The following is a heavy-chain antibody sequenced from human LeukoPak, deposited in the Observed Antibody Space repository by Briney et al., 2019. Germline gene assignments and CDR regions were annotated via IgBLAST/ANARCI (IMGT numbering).Heavy chain of an antibody. CDR1: GGSVSSYY. Sequence: SETLSLTCTVSGGSVSSYYWSWIRQPPGKGLEWIGYVYYSGSTNYNPSVKSRVTISVDTSKNQFSLKLSSVTAADTAVYYCARVLYYYGSGSYGRTNNWFDPWGQGTLVTVSS. CDR2: VYYSGST. J-gene: IGHJ5*02. CDR3: ARVLYYYGSGSYGRTNNWFDP. D-gene: IGHD3-10*01. V-gene: IGHV4-59*02.